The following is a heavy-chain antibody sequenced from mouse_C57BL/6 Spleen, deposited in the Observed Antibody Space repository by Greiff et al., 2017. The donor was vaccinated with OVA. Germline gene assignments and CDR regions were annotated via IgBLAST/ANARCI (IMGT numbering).Heavy chain of an antibody. CDR3: ASYYYGSSYDAY. Sequence: DVMLVESGGGLVKPGGSLKLSCAASGFTFSDYGMHWVRQAPEKGLEWVAYISSGSSTIYYADTVKGRFTISRDNAKNTLFLQMTSLRSEDTAMYYCASYYYGSSYDAYWGQGTLVTVSA. J-gene: IGHJ3*01. CDR1: GFTFSDYG. V-gene: IGHV5-17*01. D-gene: IGHD1-1*01. CDR2: ISSGSSTI.